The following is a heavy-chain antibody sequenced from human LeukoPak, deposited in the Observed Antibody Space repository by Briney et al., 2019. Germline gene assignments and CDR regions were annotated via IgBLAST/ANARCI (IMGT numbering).Heavy chain of an antibody. CDR1: GFTFSDYY. V-gene: IGHV3-11*06. Sequence: KTGGSLRLSCAASGFTFSDYYMIWIRQAPGKGLEWASYIGSSASYTNYADSVKGRFTISRDKAKNSLYLQMNSLRAEDTAVYYCGRYYAGYFDLWGRGTLVTVSS. D-gene: IGHD2-2*01. J-gene: IGHJ2*01. CDR3: GRYYAGYFDL. CDR2: IGSSASYT.